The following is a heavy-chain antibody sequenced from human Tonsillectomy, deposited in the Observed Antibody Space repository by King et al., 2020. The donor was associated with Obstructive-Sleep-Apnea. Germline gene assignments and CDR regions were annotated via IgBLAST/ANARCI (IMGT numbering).Heavy chain of an antibody. Sequence: DVQLVESGGGLVQPGGSLRLSCAASGFTFSSYAMSWVRQAPGKGLEWVSGISGRGGSTYYAESVKGRFTISRDNSKNTLYLQMNSLRAEDTAVYYCAKDRKNIAVAGTDLWGQGTLVTVSS. CDR1: GFTFSSYA. J-gene: IGHJ4*02. D-gene: IGHD6-19*01. V-gene: IGHV3-23*04. CDR2: ISGRGGST. CDR3: AKDRKNIAVAGTDL.